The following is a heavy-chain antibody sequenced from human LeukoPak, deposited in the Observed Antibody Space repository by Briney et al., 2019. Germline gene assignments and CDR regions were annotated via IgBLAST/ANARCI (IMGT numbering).Heavy chain of an antibody. D-gene: IGHD3-9*01. CDR1: GYTFTSYY. CDR2: INPKNGGT. V-gene: IGHV1-2*02. Sequence: ASVKVSCKASGYTFTSYYIHWVRQAPGQGLEWMGWINPKNGGTNYAQKFQGRVTMTRDTSISTAYMELSRLRSDDTAVYYCARDLFLSYDILTGSNGGYYYYYYMDVWGKGTTVTVSS. J-gene: IGHJ6*03. CDR3: ARDLFLSYDILTGSNGGYYYYYYMDV.